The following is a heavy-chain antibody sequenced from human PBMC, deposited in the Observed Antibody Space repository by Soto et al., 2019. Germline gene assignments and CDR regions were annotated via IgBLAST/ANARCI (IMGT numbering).Heavy chain of an antibody. Sequence: PGESLKISCRASGYSFTNSWIAWVRQMPGKGLESMGIIFPADSDTRYSPSFQGQVTISADTSINTAYLQWTSLKASDTAMYYCTRLAAAGTEGRDHWGQGTLVTVSS. D-gene: IGHD6-13*01. CDR3: TRLAAAGTEGRDH. CDR2: IFPADSDT. J-gene: IGHJ1*01. CDR1: GYSFTNSW. V-gene: IGHV5-51*01.